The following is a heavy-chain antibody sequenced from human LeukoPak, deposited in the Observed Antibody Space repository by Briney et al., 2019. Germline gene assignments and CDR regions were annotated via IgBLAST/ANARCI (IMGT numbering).Heavy chain of an antibody. CDR2: INTNTGNP. D-gene: IGHD2-2*02. CDR1: GGTFSSYA. V-gene: IGHV7-4-1*02. J-gene: IGHJ4*02. Sequence: ASVKVSCKASGGTFSSYAISWVRQAPGQGLEWMGWINTNTGNPTYAQGFTGRFVFSLDTSVSTAYLQISSLKAEDTAVYYCARGGRIVVVPAAIGHYWGQGTLVTASS. CDR3: ARGGRIVVVPAAIGHY.